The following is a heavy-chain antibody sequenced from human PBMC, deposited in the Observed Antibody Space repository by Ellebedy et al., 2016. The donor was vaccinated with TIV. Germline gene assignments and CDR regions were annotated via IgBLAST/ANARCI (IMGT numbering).Heavy chain of an antibody. J-gene: IGHJ4*02. CDR2: ISSSGGHI. Sequence: GESLKISCVASGFTFSTYSMSWVRQAPGKGLEWVSSISSSGGHIYYADSVQGRFTISRDNAKNSLSLQMNSLRGEDTALYYCAKKVPEGSFDFWGLGTLVTVSS. CDR3: AKKVPEGSFDF. CDR1: GFTFSTYS. V-gene: IGHV3-21*01.